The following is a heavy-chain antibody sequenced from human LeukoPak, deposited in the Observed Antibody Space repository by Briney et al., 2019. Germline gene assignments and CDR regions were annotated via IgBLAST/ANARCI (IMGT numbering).Heavy chain of an antibody. CDR2: INPNSGGT. D-gene: IGHD3-3*01. V-gene: IGHV1-2*02. CDR3: ARGDDFWSGYNELDY. J-gene: IGHJ4*02. CDR1: GGTFSSYA. Sequence: ASVKVSCKASGGTFSSYAISWVRQAPGQGLEWMGWINPNSGGTNYAQKFQGRVTMTRDTSISTAYMELSRLRSDDTAVYYCARGDDFWSGYNELDYWGQGTLVTVSS.